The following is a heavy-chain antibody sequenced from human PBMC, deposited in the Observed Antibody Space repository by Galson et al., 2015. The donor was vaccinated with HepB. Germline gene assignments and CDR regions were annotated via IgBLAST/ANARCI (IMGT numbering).Heavy chain of an antibody. V-gene: IGHV3-30*02. Sequence: SLRLSCAASGFTFSSYGMHWVRQAPGKGLEWVAFIYHDARNERYLDAVKGRFTISRDNSKNMVYLQMSSLRAEDTAVYYCATSAARSDQWTDPWGQGTLVTVSS. CDR2: IYHDARNE. D-gene: IGHD6-6*01. J-gene: IGHJ5*02. CDR1: GFTFSSYG. CDR3: ATSAARSDQWTDP.